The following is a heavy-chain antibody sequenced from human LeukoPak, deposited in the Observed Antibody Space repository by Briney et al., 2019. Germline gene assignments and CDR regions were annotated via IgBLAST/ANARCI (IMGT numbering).Heavy chain of an antibody. Sequence: ASVKVSCKASGYTFTSYYMHWVRQAPGQGLEWLRWISADNGKASYSQKVQGRVTMTTDTSTSTAYMELRNLRSDDTAVYYCARDTLVYDTWTGYYMGVDSHYYMDVWGKGTTVAISS. CDR2: ISADNGKA. D-gene: IGHD3-9*01. J-gene: IGHJ6*03. CDR1: GYTFTSYY. CDR3: ARDTLVYDTWTGYYMGVDSHYYMDV. V-gene: IGHV1-18*04.